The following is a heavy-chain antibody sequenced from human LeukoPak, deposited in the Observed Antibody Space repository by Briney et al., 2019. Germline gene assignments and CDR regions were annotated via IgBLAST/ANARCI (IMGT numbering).Heavy chain of an antibody. Sequence: GGSLRLSCEGSGFTFNNYWMGWVRQAPGKGLEWVANINPDGSDTTYVDSVKGRFIISRDNAKKSLLLQMNSLRVEETSVYYCVRWGVEAGMDCWGQGSLVTVSS. D-gene: IGHD3-10*01. CDR1: GFTFNNYW. CDR3: VRWGVEAGMDC. CDR2: INPDGSDT. V-gene: IGHV3-7*01. J-gene: IGHJ4*02.